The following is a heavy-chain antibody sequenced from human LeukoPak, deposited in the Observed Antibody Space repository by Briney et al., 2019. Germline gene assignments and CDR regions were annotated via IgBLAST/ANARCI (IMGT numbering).Heavy chain of an antibody. Sequence: GGSLRLSCAASGFTFSDYYMSWIRQAPGKGLEWVSYISSSGSTIYYADSVKGRFTISRDNAKNSLYLQMNSLRAEDTAVYYCAKDGTFDSGSYRYYYYYYMGVWGKGTTVTVSS. J-gene: IGHJ6*03. V-gene: IGHV3-11*01. D-gene: IGHD1-26*01. CDR3: AKDGTFDSGSYRYYYYYYMGV. CDR2: ISSSGSTI. CDR1: GFTFSDYY.